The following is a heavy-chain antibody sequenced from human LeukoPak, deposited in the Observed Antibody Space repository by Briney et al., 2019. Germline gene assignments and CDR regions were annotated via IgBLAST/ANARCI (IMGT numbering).Heavy chain of an antibody. J-gene: IGHJ4*02. CDR3: ARSPMARGGIDY. Sequence: GGSLRLSCAASGFTFSSYSMNWVRQAPGKGLEWVSSISSSRSYIYYADSVKGRFTISRDNAKNTLYLQMNSLRGDDTAVYYCARSPMARGGIDYWGQGILVTVSS. CDR1: GFTFSSYS. D-gene: IGHD3-10*01. CDR2: ISSSRSYI. V-gene: IGHV3-21*06.